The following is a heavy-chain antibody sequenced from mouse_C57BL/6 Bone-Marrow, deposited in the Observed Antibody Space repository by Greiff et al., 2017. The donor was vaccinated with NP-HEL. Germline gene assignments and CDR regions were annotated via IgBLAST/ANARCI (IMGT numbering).Heavy chain of an antibody. CDR2: IDPNSGGT. V-gene: IGHV1-72*01. J-gene: IGHJ3*01. CDR3: ARDGDYDYDGAWFAY. D-gene: IGHD2-4*01. CDR1: GYTFTSYW. Sequence: QVQLKQPGAELVKPGASVKMSCKASGYTFTSYWITWVKQRPGRGLEWIGRIDPNSGGTKYNEKFKSKATLTVDKPSSTAYMQLSSLTSEDSAVYYCARDGDYDYDGAWFAYWGQGTLVTVSA.